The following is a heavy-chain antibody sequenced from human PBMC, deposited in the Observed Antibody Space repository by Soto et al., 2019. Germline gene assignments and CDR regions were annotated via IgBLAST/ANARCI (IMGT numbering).Heavy chain of an antibody. V-gene: IGHV1-69*06. CDR1: GGTFSSYA. Sequence: QVQLVQSGAEVKKPGSSVKVSCKASGGTFSSYAISWVRQAPGQGLEWMGGIIPIFGTANYAQKFQGRVKITADKSTSTAYMELSSLRSEDTAVYYCARRNILTGPVHYYGMDVWGQGTTVTVSS. J-gene: IGHJ6*02. CDR2: IIPIFGTA. CDR3: ARRNILTGPVHYYGMDV. D-gene: IGHD3-9*01.